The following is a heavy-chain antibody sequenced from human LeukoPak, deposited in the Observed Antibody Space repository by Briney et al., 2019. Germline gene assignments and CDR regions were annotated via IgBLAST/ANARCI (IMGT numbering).Heavy chain of an antibody. Sequence: GESLEISFKGSGYTFTNYWIGWVRQMPGKGLEWMGIIYPGDSDTRYSPSFQGQVIISADKSISTAYLQWSSLKASDTAMYYCARRNGDYVVDVWVQGTLVTVSS. J-gene: IGHJ4*02. V-gene: IGHV5-51*01. CDR1: GYTFTNYW. CDR2: IYPGDSDT. CDR3: ARRNGDYVVDV. D-gene: IGHD4-17*01.